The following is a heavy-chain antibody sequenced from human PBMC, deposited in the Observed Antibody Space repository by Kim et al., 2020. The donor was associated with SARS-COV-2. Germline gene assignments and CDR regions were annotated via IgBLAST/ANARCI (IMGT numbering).Heavy chain of an antibody. CDR1: GFTFSSYS. J-gene: IGHJ6*02. CDR3: ARDPPYCTNGVCYNSLYYYYGMDV. D-gene: IGHD2-8*01. Sequence: GGSLRLSCAASGFTFSSYSMNWVRQAPGKGLEWVSSISSSSSYIYYADSVKGRFTISRDNAKNSLYLQMNSLRAEDTAVYYCARDPPYCTNGVCYNSLYYYYGMDVWGQGTTVTVSS. CDR2: ISSSSSYI. V-gene: IGHV3-21*01.